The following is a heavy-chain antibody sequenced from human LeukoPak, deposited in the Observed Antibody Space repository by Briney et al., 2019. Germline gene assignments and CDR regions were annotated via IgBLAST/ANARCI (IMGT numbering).Heavy chain of an antibody. V-gene: IGHV3-66*01. J-gene: IGHJ6*04. Sequence: PGGSLRLSCAASGFTFSSYWMHWVHQAPGKGLEWVSVIYSGGSTYYADSVKGRFTISRDNSKNTLYLQMNSLRAEDTAVYYCAELGITMIGGVWGKGTTVTISS. CDR2: IYSGGST. CDR1: GFTFSSYW. CDR3: AELGITMIGGV. D-gene: IGHD3-10*02.